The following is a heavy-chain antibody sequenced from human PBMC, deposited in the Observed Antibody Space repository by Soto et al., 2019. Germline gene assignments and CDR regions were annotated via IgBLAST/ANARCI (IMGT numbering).Heavy chain of an antibody. J-gene: IGHJ4*02. D-gene: IGHD3-22*01. CDR1: GVSISRGDW. CDR2: IHHSAGT. CDR3: ARLVYDTRLNYLYLDS. V-gene: IGHV4-4*02. Sequence: QVQLQESGPGLVKPSGTLSLTCTVSGVSISRGDWWSWVRQAPGKELQWIGEIHHSAGTSSHPSLRSRVSLSVDTSKNQFSLNLKSVTAADTGVYYCARLVYDTRLNYLYLDSWGQGLLVTLSS.